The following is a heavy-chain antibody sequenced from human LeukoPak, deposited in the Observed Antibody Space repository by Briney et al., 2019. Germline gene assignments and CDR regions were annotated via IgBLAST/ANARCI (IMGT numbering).Heavy chain of an antibody. CDR2: ISSSGSSI. D-gene: IGHD3-22*01. J-gene: IGHJ3*02. Sequence: PGGSLRPSCAASGLTFSSYEMNWVRQAPGKGLEGVSYISSSGSSIYYADSVKGRFTISRDNAKKSLYLQMHSLRAEDTAVYYCARDSRKFDSSGYYPDAFDIWGQGTMVTVSS. CDR3: ARDSRKFDSSGYYPDAFDI. CDR1: GLTFSSYE. V-gene: IGHV3-48*03.